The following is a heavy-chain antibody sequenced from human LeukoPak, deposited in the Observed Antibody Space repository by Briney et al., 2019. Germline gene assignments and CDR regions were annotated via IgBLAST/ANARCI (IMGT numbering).Heavy chain of an antibody. V-gene: IGHV3-30*04. CDR3: ARDLESSYYGSGSPFNWFDP. CDR2: ISYDGSNK. CDR1: GFTFSSYA. Sequence: TGGSLRLSCAASGFTFSSYAMHWVRQAPGKGLEWVAVISYDGSNKYYADSVKGRFTISRDNSKNTLYLQMNSLRAEDTAVYYCARDLESSYYGSGSPFNWFDPWSQGTLVTVSS. J-gene: IGHJ5*02. D-gene: IGHD3-10*01.